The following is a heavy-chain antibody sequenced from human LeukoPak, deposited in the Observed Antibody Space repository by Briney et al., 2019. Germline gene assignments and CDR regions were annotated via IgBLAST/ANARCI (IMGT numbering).Heavy chain of an antibody. Sequence: GGSLRLSSAASGFTFSYYGMHWVRQAPGKGLEWVTFIGYDGTDKYYADSVKGRFTISGDNSKNTLSLHMNSLRAEDTAVYYCARDLTYNSWYYFDSWGQGTLVTVSS. CDR3: ARDLTYNSWYYFDS. D-gene: IGHD6-13*01. V-gene: IGHV3-30*02. CDR2: IGYDGTDK. CDR1: GFTFSYYG. J-gene: IGHJ4*02.